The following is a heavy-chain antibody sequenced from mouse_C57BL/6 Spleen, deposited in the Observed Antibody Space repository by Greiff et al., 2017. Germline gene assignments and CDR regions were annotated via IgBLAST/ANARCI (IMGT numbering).Heavy chain of an antibody. D-gene: IGHD2-1*01. CDR3: ARRGYYGNLYYAMDY. CDR2: IHPNSGST. J-gene: IGHJ4*01. V-gene: IGHV1-64*01. CDR1: GYTFTSYW. Sequence: QVHVKQPGAELVKPGASVKLSCKASGYTFTSYWMHWVKQRPGQGLEWIGMIHPNSGSTNYNEKFKSKATLTVDKSSSTAYMQLSSLTSEDSAVYYCARRGYYGNLYYAMDYWGQGTSVTVSS.